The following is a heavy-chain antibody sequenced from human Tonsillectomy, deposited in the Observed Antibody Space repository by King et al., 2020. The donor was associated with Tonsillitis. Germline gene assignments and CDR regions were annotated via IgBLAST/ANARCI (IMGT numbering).Heavy chain of an antibody. J-gene: IGHJ4*02. Sequence: VQLVESGGGLVKPGGSLRLSCAASGFTFSNAWMSWVRQAPGKGLEWVGRIKSKTDGGTTDYAAPVKGRFTIPRDDSKNTLYLQMNSLKTEDTAVYYCTSGDYYGSGSYPYWGQGTLVTVSS. CDR1: GFTFSNAW. CDR3: TSGDYYGSGSYPY. CDR2: IKSKTDGGTT. D-gene: IGHD3-10*01. V-gene: IGHV3-15*01.